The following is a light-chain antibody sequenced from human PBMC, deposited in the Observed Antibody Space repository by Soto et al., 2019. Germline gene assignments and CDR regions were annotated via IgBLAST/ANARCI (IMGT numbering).Light chain of an antibody. CDR3: QKYDRAPRT. V-gene: IGKV1-27*01. J-gene: IGKJ1*01. CDR1: QGINNY. CDR2: SAS. Sequence: DIQMTQSPSSLSASVGDSVTITCRASQGINNYLAWYQQKPGKVPVLLIYSASTLKSGVPSRFSGRGAGTDFTLTISSLQPEDFATYYCQKYDRAPRTFGHGTKVDIK.